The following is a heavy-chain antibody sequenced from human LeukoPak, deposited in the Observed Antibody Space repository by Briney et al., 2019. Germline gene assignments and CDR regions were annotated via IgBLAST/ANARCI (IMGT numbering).Heavy chain of an antibody. CDR3: ARDVESVGFDY. CDR2: IYYSGST. D-gene: IGHD1-26*01. V-gene: IGHV4-61*01. J-gene: IGHJ4*02. CDR1: GGSISSGSYY. Sequence: PSETLSLTCTVSGGSISSGSYYWSWIRQPPGKGLEWIGYIYYSGSTNYNPSLKSRVTISVDTSKNQFSLKLSSVTAADTAVYYCARDVESVGFDYWGQGTLVTVSS.